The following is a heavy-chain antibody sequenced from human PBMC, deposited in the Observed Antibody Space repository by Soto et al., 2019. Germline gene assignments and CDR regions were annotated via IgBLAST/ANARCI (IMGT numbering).Heavy chain of an antibody. CDR1: GFTFSNHG. CDR3: AREASVPSFGEFWFFDL. D-gene: IGHD3-10*01. J-gene: IGHJ2*01. CDR2: VSAVGYTT. Sequence: EVQLLESGGGLAQPGGSLRLSCAASGFTFSNHGMTWVRQAPGKGLEWVSSVSAVGYTTYYADSVRGRLTISRDNSGDTVYVRMNNLRAEDTALYYCAREASVPSFGEFWFFDLWGRGTQVTVSS. V-gene: IGHV3-23*01.